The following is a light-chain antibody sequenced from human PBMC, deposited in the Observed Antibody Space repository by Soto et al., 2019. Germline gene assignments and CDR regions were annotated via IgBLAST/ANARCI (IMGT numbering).Light chain of an antibody. J-gene: IGKJ1*01. CDR3: QHYNNWPRT. Sequence: EIVMTQSPATLSVSPGERATLSCRASHNISSNLAWYQQKPGQAPRLLIYGASTRATGIPARFSGSGFGTEFTLTISSLQSEDVAVYCCQHYNNWPRTVGQGTKVDIK. CDR2: GAS. CDR1: HNISSN. V-gene: IGKV3-15*01.